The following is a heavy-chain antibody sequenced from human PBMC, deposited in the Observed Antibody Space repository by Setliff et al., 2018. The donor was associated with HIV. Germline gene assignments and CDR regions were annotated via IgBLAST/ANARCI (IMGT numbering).Heavy chain of an antibody. J-gene: IGHJ6*03. V-gene: IGHV4-59*11. CDR1: GASISGHY. CDR2: VYYNGIT. Sequence: PSETLSLTCTVSGASISGHYWTWIRQAPGKGLEWIGYVYYNGITNYNPSLKSRVTISLDTSNSQFSLKLSSLTAADTAVYYCARVSYYGSFYYNYYMDVWG. CDR3: ARVSYYGSFYYNYYMDV. D-gene: IGHD3-10*01.